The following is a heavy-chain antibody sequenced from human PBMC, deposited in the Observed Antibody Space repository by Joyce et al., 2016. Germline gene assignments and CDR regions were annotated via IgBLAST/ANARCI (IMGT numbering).Heavy chain of an antibody. Sequence: QVQLVESGGGVVQPGRSLRLSCAASGFTFSDYSFHWVRQAPGKGLEWVAVISSDGNQKYYADSLKGRFTVSRDNSKNTLYLQMNSLRAEDTAVYFCTRAYDYVWGSFWGQGTLVTVSS. CDR2: ISSDGNQK. CDR3: TRAYDYVWGSF. CDR1: GFTFSDYS. V-gene: IGHV3-30-3*01. J-gene: IGHJ4*02. D-gene: IGHD3-16*01.